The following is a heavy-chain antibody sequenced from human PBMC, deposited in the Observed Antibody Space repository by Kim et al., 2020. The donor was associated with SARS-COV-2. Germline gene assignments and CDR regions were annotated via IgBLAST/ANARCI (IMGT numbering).Heavy chain of an antibody. D-gene: IGHD6-19*01. CDR2: SNPNSGGT. CDR1: GYTFTGYY. J-gene: IGHJ5*02. V-gene: IGHV1-2*02. CDR3: ARDSERDSSGWYGKWFDP. Sequence: ASVNVSCKASGYTFTGYYMHWVRQAPGQGLEWMGWSNPNSGGTTYAQKFQGRVTMTRDTSISTAYMELSRLRSDDTAVYYCARDSERDSSGWYGKWFDPWGQGTLVTVSS.